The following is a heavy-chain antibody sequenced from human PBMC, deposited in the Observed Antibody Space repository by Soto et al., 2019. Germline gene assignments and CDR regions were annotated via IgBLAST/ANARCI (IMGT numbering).Heavy chain of an antibody. CDR1: GGSISISIYY. CDR3: ARDRVDYGMDV. D-gene: IGHD3-3*01. J-gene: IGHJ6*01. CDR2: IYYSGST. Sequence: SEALSVPWIFSGGSISISIYYWGWIRQPPGKGLEWIGSIYYSGSTNYNPSLKSRVTISVDTSKNQFSLKLSSVTAADTAVYYCARDRVDYGMDVWGQGTTVTVSS. V-gene: IGHV4-39*07.